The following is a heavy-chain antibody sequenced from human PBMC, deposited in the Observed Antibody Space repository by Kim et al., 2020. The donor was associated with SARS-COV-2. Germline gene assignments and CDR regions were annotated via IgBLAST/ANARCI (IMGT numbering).Heavy chain of an antibody. CDR1: GFTFSSYA. CDR3: AKDMRSGNFFDF. Sequence: GGSLRLSCATPGFTFSSYAMSWVRQAPGKGLEWVSIISSGGSNTYYADSVKGRFTISRDNSKNTLYLQMNSLRVDDTAVYYCAKDMRSGNFFDFWGQGTLVTVSS. D-gene: IGHD1-26*01. V-gene: IGHV3-23*01. J-gene: IGHJ4*02. CDR2: ISSGGSNT.